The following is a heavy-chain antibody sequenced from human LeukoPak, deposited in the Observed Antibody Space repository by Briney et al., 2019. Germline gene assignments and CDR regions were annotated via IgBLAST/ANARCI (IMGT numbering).Heavy chain of an antibody. D-gene: IGHD6-19*01. V-gene: IGHV1-46*01. CDR3: ARGSGGSSGWYQNLLLDY. CDR1: GYTFTSYY. CDR2: INPSSGST. J-gene: IGHJ4*02. Sequence: ASVKVSCAASGYTFTSYYMHWVRQAPGQGLEWMGLINPSSGSTSYAQKFQGRVTMTRDTSTSTVYKELSSLRSEDTAVYYCARGSGGSSGWYQNLLLDYWGQGTLVTVSS.